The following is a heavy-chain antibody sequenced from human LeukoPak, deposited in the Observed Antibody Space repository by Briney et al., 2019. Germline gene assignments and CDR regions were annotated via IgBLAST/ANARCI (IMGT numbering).Heavy chain of an antibody. V-gene: IGHV1-18*01. Sequence: GASVKVFCKASGYTFTSYGISWVRQAPGQGLEWMGWISAYNGNTNYAQKLQGRVTMTTDTSTSTAYMELRSLRSDDTAVYYCARTGITIFGVVIIPTWFDPWGQGTLVTVSS. D-gene: IGHD3-3*01. CDR1: GYTFTSYG. J-gene: IGHJ5*02. CDR3: ARTGITIFGVVIIPTWFDP. CDR2: ISAYNGNT.